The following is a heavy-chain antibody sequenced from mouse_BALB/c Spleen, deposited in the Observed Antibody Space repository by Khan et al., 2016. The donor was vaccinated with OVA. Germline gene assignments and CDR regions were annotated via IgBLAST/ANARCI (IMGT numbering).Heavy chain of an antibody. J-gene: IGHJ2*01. CDR2: ISSGSSTI. CDR1: GFTFSSFG. D-gene: IGHD2-3*01. V-gene: IGHV5-17*02. CDR3: ARTGYYYFDY. Sequence: EVELVESGGGSVQTGGSRKLSCAASGFTFSSFGMHWVRQAPEKGLEWVAYISSGSSTIYYADTVKGRFTISRDNPKNTLFLQMTSLRSEDTAMYYCARTGYYYFDYWGQGTTLTVSS.